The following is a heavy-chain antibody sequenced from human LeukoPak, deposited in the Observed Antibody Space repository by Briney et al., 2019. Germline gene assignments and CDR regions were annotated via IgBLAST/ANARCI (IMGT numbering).Heavy chain of an antibody. V-gene: IGHV4-59*01. CDR1: GGSISTYY. Sequence: SETLSLTCTVSGGSISTYYWNWIRQPPGKGLEWIGYIYYSGSTNYNPSPKSRVTISVGTSKNQFSLKLSSVTAADTAMYYCARDGSARYYFDYWGQGTLVTVSS. J-gene: IGHJ4*02. CDR2: IYYSGST. CDR3: ARDGSARYYFDY.